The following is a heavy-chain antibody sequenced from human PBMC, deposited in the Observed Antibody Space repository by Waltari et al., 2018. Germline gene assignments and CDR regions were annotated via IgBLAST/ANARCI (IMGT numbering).Heavy chain of an antibody. V-gene: IGHV1-69*06. D-gene: IGHD2-21*01. Sequence: HVQLDQSGAEVKKPGSSVKVSCTASGRASSDYAISWVRQAPGQGLEWMGGIIPRFGTTDYEQKFQGRVAISADRSTNTAYMEMYSLTSEDTAVYYCATSPRPSIPPPFDYWGRGSPVTVS. J-gene: IGHJ4*02. CDR3: ATSPRPSIPPPFDY. CDR1: GRASSDYA. CDR2: IIPRFGTT.